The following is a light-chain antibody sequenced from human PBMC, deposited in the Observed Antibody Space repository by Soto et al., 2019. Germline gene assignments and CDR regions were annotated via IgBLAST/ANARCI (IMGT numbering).Light chain of an antibody. J-gene: IGLJ2*01. CDR3: RAYGSSLTAL. V-gene: IGLV1-40*01. CDR1: SSNIGGGYD. CDR2: GNS. Sequence: QSVLTQPPSASGAPGQWVTISCTGSSSNIGGGYDVHWYQQLPGTAPKLLIYGNSKRPSGVPDRFSGSKSGTTASLAITGLQAEDEADYYCRAYGSSLTALFGAGTQLTVL.